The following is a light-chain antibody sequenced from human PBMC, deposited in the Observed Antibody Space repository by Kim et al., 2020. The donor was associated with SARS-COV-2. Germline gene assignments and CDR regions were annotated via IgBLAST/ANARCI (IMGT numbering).Light chain of an antibody. Sequence: IQLTQSPSSLSASVGDRVTITCRASQGISRSLAWYQQKPGKAPTLLIYGASILQSGVPSRFSGSGSGTDFTLTISSLQPEDCATYYCQQLSSFPRTFGQGTKLEI. CDR1: QGISRS. J-gene: IGKJ2*02. CDR3: QQLSSFPRT. V-gene: IGKV1-9*01. CDR2: GAS.